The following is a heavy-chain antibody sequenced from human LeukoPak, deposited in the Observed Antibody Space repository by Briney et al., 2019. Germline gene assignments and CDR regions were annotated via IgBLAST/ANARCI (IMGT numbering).Heavy chain of an antibody. D-gene: IGHD6-6*01. CDR3: ARHRAYRSSSQFDY. Sequence: SETLSLTCSVPGGSISSLYWSWFRQPPGKGLEWIGYIYYTGSTNYNPSLKSRVTMFVDMSKNQFSLRLSSVTAADTAVYYCARHRAYRSSSQFDYWGQGTLVTVSS. J-gene: IGHJ4*02. CDR1: GGSISSLY. V-gene: IGHV4-59*08. CDR2: IYYTGST.